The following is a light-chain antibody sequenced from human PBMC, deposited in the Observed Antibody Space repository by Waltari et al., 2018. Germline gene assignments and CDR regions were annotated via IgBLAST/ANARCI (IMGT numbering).Light chain of an antibody. Sequence: QLVLTQSPSASASLGASVRLTCPLSSGHIDYASAWHQQQPEKGPRYLMKLNSDGSHSKGDGIPDRFSGSSSGAERYLTISSLQSEDEADYYCQTWGTGIWVFGGGTKLTVL. V-gene: IGLV4-69*01. CDR2: LNSDGSH. CDR3: QTWGTGIWV. J-gene: IGLJ3*02. CDR1: SGHIDYA.